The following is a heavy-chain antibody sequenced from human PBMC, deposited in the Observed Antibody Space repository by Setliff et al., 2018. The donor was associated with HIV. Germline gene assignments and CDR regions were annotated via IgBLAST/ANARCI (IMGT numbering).Heavy chain of an antibody. CDR3: AKGASLVPRRPHFCYFDY. Sequence: GGSLRLSCAASGFTFSNYAMSWVRQAPGKGLEWVSGISGSGSSTYYADSVKGRFTISRDNSKNTLYLQMNRLRADDTAIYYCAKGASLVPRRPHFCYFDYWGQGALVTVSS. CDR2: ISGSGSST. J-gene: IGHJ4*02. CDR1: GFTFSNYA. D-gene: IGHD3-16*02. V-gene: IGHV3-23*01.